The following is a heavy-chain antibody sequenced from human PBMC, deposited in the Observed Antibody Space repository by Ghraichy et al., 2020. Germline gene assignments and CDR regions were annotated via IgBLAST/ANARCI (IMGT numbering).Heavy chain of an antibody. D-gene: IGHD6-13*01. Sequence: GGSLRLSCAASGFTFSSYAMSWVRQAPGKGLEWVSAISGSGGSTYYADSVKGRFTISRDNSKNTLYLQMNSLRAEDTAVYYCAKSLSPSSWYDWFDPWGQGTLVTVSS. V-gene: IGHV3-23*01. J-gene: IGHJ5*02. CDR3: AKSLSPSSWYDWFDP. CDR2: ISGSGGST. CDR1: GFTFSSYA.